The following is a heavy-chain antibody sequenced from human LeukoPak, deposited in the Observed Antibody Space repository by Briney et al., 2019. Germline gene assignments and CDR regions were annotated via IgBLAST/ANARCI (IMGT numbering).Heavy chain of an antibody. J-gene: IGHJ5*02. Sequence: GGSLRLSCAASGFTFSSYSMNWVRQAPGKGLEWASSISSSSSYIYYADSVKGRFTISRDNAKNSLYLQMNSLRAEDTAVYYCARGASSAWLLYWFDPWGQGTLVTVSP. V-gene: IGHV3-21*01. CDR3: ARGASSAWLLYWFDP. D-gene: IGHD3-22*01. CDR1: GFTFSSYS. CDR2: ISSSSSYI.